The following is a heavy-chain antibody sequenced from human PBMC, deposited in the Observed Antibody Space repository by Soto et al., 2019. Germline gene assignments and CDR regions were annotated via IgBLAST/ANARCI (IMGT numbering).Heavy chain of an antibody. CDR2: INPGSGSA. J-gene: IGHJ4*02. V-gene: IGHV1-46*01. Sequence: QVQLVQSAAEVKEPGASVTISCKASRYLFASNNIHWVRGALGQGLGGMGEINPGSGSAGYGQRFQGRVTMTSDTSTTTVYMTLSSLRPDDTAVYYCARIAGPGLTYFDFWGQGTPVTVSS. CDR1: RYLFASNN. D-gene: IGHD6-19*01. CDR3: ARIAGPGLTYFDF.